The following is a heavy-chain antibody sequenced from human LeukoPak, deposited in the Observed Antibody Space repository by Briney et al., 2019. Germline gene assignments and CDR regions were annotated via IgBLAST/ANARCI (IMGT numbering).Heavy chain of an antibody. Sequence: PGGSLRLSCAGSGFVFSDFYINWNRHSPGKGLEWLAYISPDGSYTTYGDSVKGRFVISRDNAKNSVSLQMNSLRAEDTAVYYCARYMDTAPTFFDYWGQGTLVTFSS. CDR1: GFVFSDFY. CDR3: ARYMDTAPTFFDY. CDR2: ISPDGSYT. V-gene: IGHV3-11*06. J-gene: IGHJ4*02. D-gene: IGHD5-18*01.